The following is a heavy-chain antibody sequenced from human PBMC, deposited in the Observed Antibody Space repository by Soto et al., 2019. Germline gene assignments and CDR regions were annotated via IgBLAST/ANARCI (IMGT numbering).Heavy chain of an antibody. Sequence: EVQLVESGGGLVKPGGSLRLSCVGPGFIFSSYYMNWVRQAPGKGLEWVSSISGGSAYIYYADSVKGRFTISRDNAKNSLYLEMNSLRVEDTAVYYCVRVWRLVGRYGMDVWGQGTTVPVSS. D-gene: IGHD6-25*01. CDR1: GFIFSSYY. CDR2: ISGGSAYI. V-gene: IGHV3-21*02. J-gene: IGHJ6*02. CDR3: VRVWRLVGRYGMDV.